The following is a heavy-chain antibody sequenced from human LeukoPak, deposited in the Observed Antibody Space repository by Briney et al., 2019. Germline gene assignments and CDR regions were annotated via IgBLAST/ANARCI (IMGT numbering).Heavy chain of an antibody. V-gene: IGHV3-30*04. CDR2: ISYDGSNK. CDR3: ARDRRWLHGVDY. Sequence: GGSLRLSCAASGFTFSSYAMSWVRQAPGKGLEWVAVISYDGSNKYYADSVKGRFTISRDNSKNALYLQMNSLRAEDTAVYYCARDRRWLHGVDYWGQGTLVTVSS. CDR1: GFTFSSYA. D-gene: IGHD5-24*01. J-gene: IGHJ4*02.